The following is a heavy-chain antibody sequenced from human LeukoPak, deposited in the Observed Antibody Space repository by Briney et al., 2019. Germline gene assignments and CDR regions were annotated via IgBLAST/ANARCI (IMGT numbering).Heavy chain of an antibody. J-gene: IGHJ4*02. Sequence: PSETLSLTCTVSGGSISSYYWSWIRQPAGKGLEWIGRIYTSGSTNYNPSLKSRVTISVDTSKNQFSLKLSSVTAADTAVYYCARARYGSGSYYNLGPFDYWGQGTLVTVSS. CDR3: ARARYGSGSYYNLGPFDY. CDR2: IYTSGST. V-gene: IGHV4-4*07. D-gene: IGHD3-10*01. CDR1: GGSISSYY.